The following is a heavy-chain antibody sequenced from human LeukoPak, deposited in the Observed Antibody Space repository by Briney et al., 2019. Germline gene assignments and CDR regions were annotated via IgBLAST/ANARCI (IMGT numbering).Heavy chain of an antibody. CDR2: IWSDGSNK. J-gene: IGHJ4*02. V-gene: IGHV3-30*02. CDR1: GFTFSGYG. Sequence: GGSLRLSCAASGFTFSGYGMHWVRQAPGKGLEWVTVIWSDGSNKYYADSVKGRFTISRDNSKNTLYLQMNSLRAEDTAVYYCAMAMDHFDYWGQGTLVTVSS. D-gene: IGHD5-18*01. CDR3: AMAMDHFDY.